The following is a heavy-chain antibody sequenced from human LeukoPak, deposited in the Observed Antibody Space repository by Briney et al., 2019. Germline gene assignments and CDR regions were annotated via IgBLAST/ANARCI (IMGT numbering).Heavy chain of an antibody. CDR1: GYTFTSYA. D-gene: IGHD2-21*02. V-gene: IGHV1-3*01. CDR3: ARVVTAILSIDY. J-gene: IGHJ4*02. Sequence: ASVKVSFKASGYTFTSYAMHWVRQAPGQRLEWMGWINAGNGNTKYSQKFQGRVTITRDTSASTAYMELSSLRSEDTAVYYCARVVTAILSIDYWGQGTLVTVSS. CDR2: INAGNGNT.